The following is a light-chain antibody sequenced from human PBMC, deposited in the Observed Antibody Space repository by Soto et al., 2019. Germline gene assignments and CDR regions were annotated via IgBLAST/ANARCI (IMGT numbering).Light chain of an antibody. CDR3: QQYGSSPGT. V-gene: IGKV3-20*01. CDR2: GAS. J-gene: IGKJ1*01. CDR1: QSVSSSY. Sequence: EIVLTQSPGTLSLSPGERATLSCRASQSVSSSYLAWYQQKPGQAPRLLIYGASSRATGIPDRFSGSGSGTDFTLTISRLEPEDFAVYYCQQYGSSPGTFGQGTKVPIK.